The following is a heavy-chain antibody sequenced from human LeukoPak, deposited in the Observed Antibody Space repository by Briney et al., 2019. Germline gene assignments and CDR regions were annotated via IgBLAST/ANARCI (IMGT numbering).Heavy chain of an antibody. J-gene: IGHJ5*02. V-gene: IGHV3-23*01. Sequence: GGSLRLSCAASGFTFSRNAMGWVRQAAGKGLEWVSAINGSGNRTYYADSVKGRFTISRDNSKNTLYLQMNSLRAEDTAVYYCAKDRVYDSSGYSPYNWFDPWGQGTLVTVSS. CDR1: GFTFSRNA. D-gene: IGHD3-22*01. CDR3: AKDRVYDSSGYSPYNWFDP. CDR2: INGSGNRT.